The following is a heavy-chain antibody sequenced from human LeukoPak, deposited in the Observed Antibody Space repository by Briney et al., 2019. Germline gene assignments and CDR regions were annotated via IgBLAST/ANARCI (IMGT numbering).Heavy chain of an antibody. CDR1: GFTFDDYA. Sequence: GRSLRLSCAASGFTFDDYAMHWVRQAPGKGLEWVSGISWNSGSIGYADSVKGRFTISGDNAKNSLYLQMNSLRAEDTALYYCAKDPHRFLEWLNPPDYWGQGTLVTVSS. CDR3: AKDPHRFLEWLNPPDY. V-gene: IGHV3-9*01. D-gene: IGHD3-3*01. CDR2: ISWNSGSI. J-gene: IGHJ4*02.